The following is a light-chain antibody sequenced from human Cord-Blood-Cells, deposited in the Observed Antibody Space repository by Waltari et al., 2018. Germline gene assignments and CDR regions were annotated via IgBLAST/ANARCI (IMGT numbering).Light chain of an antibody. V-gene: IGKV1-5*03. J-gene: IGKJ2*03. Sequence: DIQMTQSPSTLSASGGDRVTITCRASTSISSWLAWYQQKPEKAPKLLIYKASSLESGVPSRFSGSGSGTEFTLTISSLQPDDFATYYCQQYNSYSPGFGQGTKLEIK. CDR1: TSISSW. CDR2: KAS. CDR3: QQYNSYSPG.